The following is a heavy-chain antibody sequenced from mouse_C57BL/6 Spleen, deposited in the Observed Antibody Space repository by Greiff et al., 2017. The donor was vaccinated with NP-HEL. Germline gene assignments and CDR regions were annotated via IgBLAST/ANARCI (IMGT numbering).Heavy chain of an antibody. CDR1: GYTFTSYW. J-gene: IGHJ2*01. Sequence: QVQLQQPGAELVRPGSSVKLSCKASGYTFTSYWMHWVKQRPIQGLEWIGNIDPSDSETPYNQKFKDKATLTVDKSSSTAYMQLSSLTSEDCEVYYGARGRLYEGYFFDYWGQGTTLTVSS. D-gene: IGHD2-3*01. CDR2: IDPSDSET. V-gene: IGHV1-52*01. CDR3: ARGRLYEGYFFDY.